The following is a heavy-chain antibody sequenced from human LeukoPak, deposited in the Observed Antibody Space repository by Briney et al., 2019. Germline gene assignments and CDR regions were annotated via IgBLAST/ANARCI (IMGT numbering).Heavy chain of an antibody. J-gene: IGHJ5*02. CDR2: IYYSGST. Sequence: SETLSLTCTVSGGSISSGDYYWSWVRQPPGKGLEWIGHIYYSGSTYYNPSLKSRVTISVDTSKNQFSLKLNSVTAADTAVYYCARGSVVVAAISGWFDPWGQGTLVTVSS. D-gene: IGHD2-15*01. CDR3: ARGSVVVAAISGWFDP. CDR1: GGSISSGDYY. V-gene: IGHV4-30-4*01.